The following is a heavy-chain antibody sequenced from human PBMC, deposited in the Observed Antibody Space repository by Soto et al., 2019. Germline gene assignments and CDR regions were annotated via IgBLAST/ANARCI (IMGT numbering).Heavy chain of an antibody. Sequence: GESLKISCKGSGYSFTSYWIGWVRQMPGKGLEWMGIIYPGDSDTRYSPSFQGQVTISADKSISTTYLQWSSLKASDTAMYYCARNPAAAGPYYYYGMDVWGQGTTVTVSS. D-gene: IGHD6-13*01. CDR1: GYSFTSYW. V-gene: IGHV5-51*01. CDR3: ARNPAAAGPYYYYGMDV. J-gene: IGHJ6*02. CDR2: IYPGDSDT.